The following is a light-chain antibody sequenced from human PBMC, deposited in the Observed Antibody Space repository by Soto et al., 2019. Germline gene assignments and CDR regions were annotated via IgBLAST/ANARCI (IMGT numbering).Light chain of an antibody. CDR3: QQYGSSGT. V-gene: IGKV3-20*01. J-gene: IGKJ1*01. Sequence: ELVLTQSPGTLSLSPGARATLSCRASQSVSSSYLAWYQQKLGQAPRLLIYGTSSRATGIPDRFSVSGSGTEFTLPLSRLEPEDFAVYYCQQYGSSGTFGQGTKVDIK. CDR1: QSVSSSY. CDR2: GTS.